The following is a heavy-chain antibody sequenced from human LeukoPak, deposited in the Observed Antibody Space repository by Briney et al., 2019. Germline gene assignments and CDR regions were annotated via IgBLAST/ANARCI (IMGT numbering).Heavy chain of an antibody. J-gene: IGHJ4*02. Sequence: ASVKVSCKASGYTFTGYYMQWVRQAPGQGLEWVGWMNPNSGNTGYAQKFQGRVTITRNTSISTAYMELSSLRSEDTAVYYCARRAGDYSHPYDYWGQGTLVTVSS. CDR3: ARRAGDYSHPYDY. D-gene: IGHD3-22*01. V-gene: IGHV1-8*03. CDR2: MNPNSGNT. CDR1: GYTFTGYY.